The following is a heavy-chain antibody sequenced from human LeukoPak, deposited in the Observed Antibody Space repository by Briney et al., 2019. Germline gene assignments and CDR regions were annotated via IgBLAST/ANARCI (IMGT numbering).Heavy chain of an antibody. CDR1: GYTFTGHY. CDR2: INPNSGGT. D-gene: IGHD3-10*01. J-gene: IGHJ4*02. V-gene: IGHV1-2*02. Sequence: ASVKVSCKASGYTFTGHYMHWVRQAPGQGLEWMGWINPNSGGTNYAQKFQGRVTMTRDTSISTAYMELSRLRSDDTAVYYCARAFGKALPRQSTPFDYWGQGTLVTVSS. CDR3: ARAFGKALPRQSTPFDY.